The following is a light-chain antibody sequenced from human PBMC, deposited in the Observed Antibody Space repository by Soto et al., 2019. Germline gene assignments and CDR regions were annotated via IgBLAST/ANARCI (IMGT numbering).Light chain of an antibody. CDR3: SSYTSSSTPLYV. V-gene: IGLV2-14*01. J-gene: IGLJ1*01. CDR2: EVS. Sequence: QSALTQPASVSGSPGQSITISCTGTSSDVGGYNYVSWYQQHPGKAPKLMIYEVSNRPSGVSNRFSGSKSGNTASLTISGLQXEDEADYYCSSYTSSSTPLYVFGTGTRSPS. CDR1: SSDVGGYNY.